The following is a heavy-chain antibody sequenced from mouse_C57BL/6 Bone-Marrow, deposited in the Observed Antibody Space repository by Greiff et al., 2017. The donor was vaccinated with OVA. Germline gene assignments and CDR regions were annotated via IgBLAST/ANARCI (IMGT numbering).Heavy chain of an antibody. CDR1: GFTFSDYG. V-gene: IGHV5-17*01. Sequence: EVKVEESGGGLVKPGGSLKLSCAASGFTFSDYGMHWVRQAPEKGLEWVAYISSGSSTIYYADTVKGRFTISRDNAKNTLFLQMTSLRSEDTAMYYCARDDYPAWFAYWGQGTLVTVSA. J-gene: IGHJ3*01. D-gene: IGHD2-4*01. CDR3: ARDDYPAWFAY. CDR2: ISSGSSTI.